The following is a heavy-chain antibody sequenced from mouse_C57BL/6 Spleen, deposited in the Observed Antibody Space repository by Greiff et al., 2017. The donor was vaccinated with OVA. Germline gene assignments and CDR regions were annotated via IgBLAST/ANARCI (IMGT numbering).Heavy chain of an antibody. Sequence: QVQLQQPGAELVKPGASVKLSCKASGYTFTSYWMQWVKQRPGQGLEWIGEIDPSDSYTNYNQKFKGKATLTVDTSSSTAYMQLSSLTSEDSAVYDCARFPSTVERDWYFGVWGTGTTVTVSS. J-gene: IGHJ1*03. V-gene: IGHV1-50*01. CDR1: GYTFTSYW. CDR3: ARFPSTVERDWYFGV. CDR2: IDPSDSYT. D-gene: IGHD1-1*01.